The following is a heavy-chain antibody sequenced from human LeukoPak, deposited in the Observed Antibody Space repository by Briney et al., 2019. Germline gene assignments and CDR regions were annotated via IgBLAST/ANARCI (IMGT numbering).Heavy chain of an antibody. Sequence: SETLSLTCTVSGGSISSSSYYWGWIRQPPGKGLEWIGSIYYSGSTYYNPSLKSRVTISVDTSKNQFSLKLSSVTAADPAVYYCSPISYYYYYMDVWGKGTTVTVSS. V-gene: IGHV4-39*07. CDR2: IYYSGST. J-gene: IGHJ6*03. D-gene: IGHD2-21*01. CDR3: SPISYYYYYMDV. CDR1: GGSISSSSYY.